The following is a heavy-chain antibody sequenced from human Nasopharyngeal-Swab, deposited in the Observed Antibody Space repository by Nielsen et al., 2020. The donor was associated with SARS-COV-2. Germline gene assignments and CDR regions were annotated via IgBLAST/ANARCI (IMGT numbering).Heavy chain of an antibody. CDR2: VGPSGSYT. J-gene: IGHJ3*02. D-gene: IGHD3-10*01. CDR1: GYSFSNYW. CDR3: ARQYQNYFGSGDYHGAFDI. Sequence: GESLKISCEGSGYSFSNYWISCVRQVPGKGLEWMGKVGPSGSYTDYSPSLRGHVTISVDRSISTAYLQWSSLKASDTAMYYCARQYQNYFGSGDYHGAFDIWGQGTMVTVSS. V-gene: IGHV5-10-1*01.